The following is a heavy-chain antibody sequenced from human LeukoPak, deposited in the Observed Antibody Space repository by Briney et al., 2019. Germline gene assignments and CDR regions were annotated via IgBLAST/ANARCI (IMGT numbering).Heavy chain of an antibody. J-gene: IGHJ6*02. D-gene: IGHD1-14*01. Sequence: PSETLSLTCTVSGGSISSFYWSWIRQPAGMGLEWIGRIYASGSTNYNPSLKSRVTMSVDTSKNQFSLRLSSVTAADTAVYYCAREPVVWGQGTTVTVSS. V-gene: IGHV4-4*07. CDR1: GGSISSFY. CDR3: AREPVV. CDR2: IYASGST.